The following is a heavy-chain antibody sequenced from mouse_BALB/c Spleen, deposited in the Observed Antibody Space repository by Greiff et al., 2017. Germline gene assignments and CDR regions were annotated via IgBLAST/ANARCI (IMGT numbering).Heavy chain of an antibody. V-gene: IGHV14-3*02. CDR1: GFNIKDTY. J-gene: IGHJ3*01. CDR3: ARLLEFAY. CDR2: IDPANGNT. D-gene: IGHD2-1*01. Sequence: EVQLVESGAELVKPGASVKLSCTASGFNIKDTYMHWVKQRPEQGLEWIGRIDPANGNTKYDPKFQGKATITADTSSNTAYLQLSSLTSEDTAVYYCARLLEFAYWGQGTLVTVSA.